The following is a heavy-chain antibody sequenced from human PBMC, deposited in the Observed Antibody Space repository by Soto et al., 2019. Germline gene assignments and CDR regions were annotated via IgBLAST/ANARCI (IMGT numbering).Heavy chain of an antibody. CDR3: ARRSRSKQWLVPGPSYYFDY. Sequence: SETLSLTCTVSSSPINSRYYWGWIRQTPGKGLEWVASIYHSGSTHYNPSLKSRATISVDTSNNQFSLKLSSVTAADTAVYYCARRSRSKQWLVPGPSYYFDYWGQGTLVTVSS. CDR1: SSPINSRYY. V-gene: IGHV4-38-2*02. CDR2: IYHSGST. J-gene: IGHJ4*02. D-gene: IGHD6-19*01.